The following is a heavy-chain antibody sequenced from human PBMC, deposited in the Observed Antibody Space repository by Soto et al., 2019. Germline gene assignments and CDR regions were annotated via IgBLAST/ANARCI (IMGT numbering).Heavy chain of an antibody. J-gene: IGHJ4*02. CDR1: GGSISSGDYY. CDR2: IYYSGST. V-gene: IGHV4-30-4*01. Sequence: SETLSLTCTVSGGSISSGDYYWSWIRQPTGKGLEWIGYIYYSGSTYYNPSLKSRVTISVDTSKNQFSLKLSSVTAADMAVYYCARVGGFGATTIDYWGQGTLVTVSS. CDR3: ARVGGFGATTIDY. D-gene: IGHD3-10*01.